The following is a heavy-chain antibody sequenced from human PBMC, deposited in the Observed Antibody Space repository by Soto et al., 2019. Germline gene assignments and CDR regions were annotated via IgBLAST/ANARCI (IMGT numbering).Heavy chain of an antibody. CDR2: IWYDGSNK. J-gene: IGHJ6*02. CDR1: GFTFSSYG. V-gene: IGHV3-33*01. CDR3: ARDHKVPYYGMDV. Sequence: QVQLVESGGGVVQPGRSLRLSCAASGFTFSSYGMHWVRKAPGKGLEWVAVIWYDGSNKYYADSVKGRFTISRDNSKNTLYLQMNSLRAEDTAVYYCARDHKVPYYGMDVWGQGTTVTVSS.